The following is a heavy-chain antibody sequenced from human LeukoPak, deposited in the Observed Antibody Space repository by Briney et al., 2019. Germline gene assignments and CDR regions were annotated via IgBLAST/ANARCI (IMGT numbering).Heavy chain of an antibody. V-gene: IGHV4-34*01. D-gene: IGHD3-10*01. CDR1: GGSFSGYY. Sequence: PSETLSLTCAVYGGSFSGYYWSWIRQPPGKGLEWIGEINHSGSTNYNPSLKSRVTISVDTSKNQFSLKLSSVTAADTAVYYCARMVVRGWLNNWGQGTMVTVSS. J-gene: IGHJ3*02. CDR3: ARMVVRGWLNN. CDR2: INHSGST.